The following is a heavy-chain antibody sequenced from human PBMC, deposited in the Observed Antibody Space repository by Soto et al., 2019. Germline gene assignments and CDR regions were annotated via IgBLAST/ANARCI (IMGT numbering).Heavy chain of an antibody. J-gene: IGHJ4*02. V-gene: IGHV1-18*01. CDR3: VRDLDGSGSYYTDY. CDR1: GYMFISYG. D-gene: IGHD3-10*01. CDR2: ISAYNGNT. Sequence: ASVKVSCKVSGYMFISYGINWVRQAPGQGLEWMGWISAYNGNTKYAQNLQGRVTMTTDTSTSTAYMEMMSLRSDDTAVYYCVRDLDGSGSYYTDYWGPGTLVTVSS.